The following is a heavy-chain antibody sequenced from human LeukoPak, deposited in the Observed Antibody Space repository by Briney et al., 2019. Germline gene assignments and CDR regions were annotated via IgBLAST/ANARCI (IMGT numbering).Heavy chain of an antibody. Sequence: GGSLRLSCAASGFTVSSNYMSWVRQAPGKGLEWVSVIYSGGSTYYADSVKGRFTIPRDNSKNTLYLQMNSLRAEDTAVYYCARKDSSGYYFDYWGQGTLVTVSS. D-gene: IGHD3-22*01. CDR1: GFTVSSNY. J-gene: IGHJ4*02. CDR3: ARKDSSGYYFDY. CDR2: IYSGGST. V-gene: IGHV3-66*01.